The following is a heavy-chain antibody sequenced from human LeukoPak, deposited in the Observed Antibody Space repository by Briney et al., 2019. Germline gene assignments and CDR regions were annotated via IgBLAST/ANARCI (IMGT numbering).Heavy chain of an antibody. CDR2: IKSKTDGGTT. V-gene: IGHV3-15*01. CDR1: GFTFSNAW. CDR3: TTDPDYYDSSGYYSNSYFDI. D-gene: IGHD3-22*01. J-gene: IGHJ3*02. Sequence: GGSLRLSCAASGFTFSNAWMSWVRQAPGKGLEWVGRIKSKTDGGTTDYAAPVKGRFTFSRDDSKNTLYLQMNSLKTEDTAVYYCTTDPDYYDSSGYYSNSYFDIWGQGTMVTVSS.